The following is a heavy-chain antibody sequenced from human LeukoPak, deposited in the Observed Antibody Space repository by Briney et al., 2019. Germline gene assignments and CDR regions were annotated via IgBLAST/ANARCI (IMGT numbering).Heavy chain of an antibody. CDR1: GFTFSSYA. V-gene: IGHV3-30*04. J-gene: IGHJ3*02. D-gene: IGHD3-10*01. CDR2: ISYDGSNK. Sequence: PGGSLRLSCAASGFTFSSYAMHWVRQAPGKGLEWVAVISYDGSNKYYADSVKGRFTISRDNSKNTLYLQMNSLGAEDTAVYYCARMGGSGSFDAFDIWGQGTMVTVSS. CDR3: ARMGGSGSFDAFDI.